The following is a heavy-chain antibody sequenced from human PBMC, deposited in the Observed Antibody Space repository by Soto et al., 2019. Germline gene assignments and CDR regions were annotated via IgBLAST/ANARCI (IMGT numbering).Heavy chain of an antibody. CDR1: GASISSGGYY. D-gene: IGHD3-22*01. Sequence: SATLSLTCTVSGASISSGGYYWSWIRQHPGKGLEWIGYIYYSGSTYYNPSLKSRVTISVDTSKNQFSLELSSLRSEDTAVYYCASQTYYYDSSGAFKGDAFDIWGQGTMVTVSS. J-gene: IGHJ3*02. CDR3: ASQTYYYDSSGAFKGDAFDI. CDR2: IYYSGST. V-gene: IGHV4-31*03.